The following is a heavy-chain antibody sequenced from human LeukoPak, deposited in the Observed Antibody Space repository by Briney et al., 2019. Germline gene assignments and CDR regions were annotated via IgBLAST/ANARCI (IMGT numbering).Heavy chain of an antibody. Sequence: PGGSLRLSCAASGFTVSSNYMSWVRQAPGKGLEWVSIIYSGGGTYYADSVKGRFTISRDSSKNTLYLQMNSLRAEDTAVYYCARVHGGGQQLVPSRMDVWGKGTTVTISS. CDR1: GFTVSSNY. CDR2: IYSGGGT. V-gene: IGHV3-53*01. J-gene: IGHJ6*04. D-gene: IGHD6-13*01. CDR3: ARVHGGGQQLVPSRMDV.